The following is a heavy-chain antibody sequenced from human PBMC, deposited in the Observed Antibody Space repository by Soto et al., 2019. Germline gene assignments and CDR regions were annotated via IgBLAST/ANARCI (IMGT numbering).Heavy chain of an antibody. CDR2: IYYSGST. Sequence: PSETWSLTCTVSGGSISSYYWSWIRQPPGKGLEWIGYIYYSGSTNYNPSLKSRITISVYTSKNQFSLKLSSVTAADTAVYYCASGANGSSSAFDYWGQGTLVTVSS. J-gene: IGHJ4*02. CDR1: GGSISSYY. D-gene: IGHD6-6*01. CDR3: ASGANGSSSAFDY. V-gene: IGHV4-59*01.